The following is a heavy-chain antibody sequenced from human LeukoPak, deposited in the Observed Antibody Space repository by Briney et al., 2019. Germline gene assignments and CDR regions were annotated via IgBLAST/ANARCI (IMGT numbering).Heavy chain of an antibody. CDR1: GFTFSNYA. CDR2: MSGSGGST. V-gene: IGHV3-23*01. CDR3: AKNQGQWLVPVDY. D-gene: IGHD6-19*01. Sequence: GGSLRLSCAASGFTFSNYAMSWVRQAPGKGLEWVSSMSGSGGSTYYADSVKGRFTISRDNSKNTLYLQMNNLRAEDTALYYCAKNQGQWLVPVDYWGQGTLVAVSS. J-gene: IGHJ4*02.